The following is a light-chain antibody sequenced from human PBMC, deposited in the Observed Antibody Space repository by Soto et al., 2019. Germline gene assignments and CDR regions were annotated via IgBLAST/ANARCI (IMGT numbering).Light chain of an antibody. J-gene: IGKJ4*01. Sequence: ETVLSQSPANLSLSPGKSSTLSCMARESVGRSLAWYQQKPGQPPRLRSNDASNRATGIPARFSGSGSGTDFALTITSREPEDFAVYYCQQRNEWPLTFGGGTKVEIK. CDR1: ESVGRS. V-gene: IGKV3-11*01. CDR2: DAS. CDR3: QQRNEWPLT.